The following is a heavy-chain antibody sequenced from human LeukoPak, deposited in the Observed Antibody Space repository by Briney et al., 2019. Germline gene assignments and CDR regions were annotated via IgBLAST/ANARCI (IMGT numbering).Heavy chain of an antibody. V-gene: IGHV3-21*01. CDR2: ISSSSSYT. J-gene: IGHJ4*02. Sequence: PGGPLRLSCAASGFTFSSYSMNWVRQAPGKGLEWVSSISSSSSYTYYGDSVKGRFTISRDNAKNSLYLQMNSLRAEDTAVYYCARLDPLFYGSGMDYWGQGTRVTVSS. D-gene: IGHD3-10*01. CDR1: GFTFSSYS. CDR3: ARLDPLFYGSGMDY.